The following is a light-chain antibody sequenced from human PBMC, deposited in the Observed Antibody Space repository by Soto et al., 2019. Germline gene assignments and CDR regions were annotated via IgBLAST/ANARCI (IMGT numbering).Light chain of an antibody. J-gene: IGKJ1*01. Sequence: IQMTQSPFSLSASVGDRVTITCRASQSINSYLNWYQQKPGKAPKLLISTASSLRSGVPSRFSGSRSGTEFTLTISSLQYEDSATYYCQQSFDTPRTFGQGTKVDIK. CDR3: QQSFDTPRT. CDR1: QSINSY. V-gene: IGKV1-39*01. CDR2: TAS.